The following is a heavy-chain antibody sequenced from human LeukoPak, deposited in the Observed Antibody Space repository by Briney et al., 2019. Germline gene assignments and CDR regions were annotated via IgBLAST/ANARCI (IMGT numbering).Heavy chain of an antibody. CDR1: GGSFSGYY. Sequence: PSETLSLTCAVYGGSFSGYYWSWIRQPPGKGLEWIGEINHSGSTNYNPSLKSRVTISVDTSKNQFSLKLSSVTAADTAVYYCARGKDYYDSSGYYYFDYWGQGNLVTVSS. CDR3: ARGKDYYDSSGYYYFDY. D-gene: IGHD3-22*01. V-gene: IGHV4-34*01. CDR2: INHSGST. J-gene: IGHJ4*02.